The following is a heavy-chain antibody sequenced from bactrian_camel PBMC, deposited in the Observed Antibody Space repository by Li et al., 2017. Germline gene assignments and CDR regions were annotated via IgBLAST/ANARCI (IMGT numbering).Heavy chain of an antibody. CDR2: IHTGGGDP. CDR1: GYTYNRNC. Sequence: QLVESGRGSVQAGGSLRLSCGASGYTYNRNCMAWFRQAPGKEREGVAAIHTGGGDPFYADSVKGRFTISPDNGKDLVYLQMNSLKPEDTAMYYCAARGPYCYTKLSVRDSTYWGQGTQVTVS. CDR3: AARGPYCYTKLSVRDSTY. V-gene: IGHV3S1*01. J-gene: IGHJ4*01. D-gene: IGHD2*01.